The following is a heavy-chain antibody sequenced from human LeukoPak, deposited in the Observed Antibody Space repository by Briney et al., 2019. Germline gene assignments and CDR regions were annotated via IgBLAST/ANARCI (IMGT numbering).Heavy chain of an antibody. CDR3: ARHVMTVRGVRRDWFDP. Sequence: SETLSLTCTVSGGSISSSSYYWSWIRQPPGKGLEWIREINHSGSTNYNPSLKSRVTISVDTSKNQFSLKLSSVTAADTAVYYCARHVMTVRGVRRDWFDPWGQGTLVTVSS. CDR1: GGSISSSSYY. D-gene: IGHD3-10*01. CDR2: INHSGST. V-gene: IGHV4-39*01. J-gene: IGHJ5*02.